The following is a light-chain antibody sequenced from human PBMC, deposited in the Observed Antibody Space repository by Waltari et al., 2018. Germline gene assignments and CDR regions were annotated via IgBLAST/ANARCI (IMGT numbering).Light chain of an antibody. V-gene: IGLV1-40*01. CDR2: DNN. J-gene: IGLJ2*01. CDR3: QADDGSLSGSRI. CDR1: PSNIAAGYD. Sequence: QSGLTRPPSVSGAPGQRVTISCTGSPSNIAAGYDVHWYQQVPGTAPKLVIYDNNNRPPVARDRFTGSTAGTPASQASSVVEGEDEADYYRQADDGSLSGSRIFGRATKLTV.